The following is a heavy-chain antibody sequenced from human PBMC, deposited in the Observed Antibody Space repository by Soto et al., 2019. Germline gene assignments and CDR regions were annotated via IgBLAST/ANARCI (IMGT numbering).Heavy chain of an antibody. CDR1: GGTFSNYA. J-gene: IGHJ4*02. D-gene: IGHD6-13*01. CDR2: IIPIFGSA. Sequence: SVKVSCKASGGTFSNYAITWVRQAPGQGLEWLGRIIPIFGSADYAQKFQGRVTMTRNTSISTAYMELSSLRAEDTAVYYCARRGPGTYFDYWGQGTLVTVSS. CDR3: ARRGPGTYFDY. V-gene: IGHV1-69*05.